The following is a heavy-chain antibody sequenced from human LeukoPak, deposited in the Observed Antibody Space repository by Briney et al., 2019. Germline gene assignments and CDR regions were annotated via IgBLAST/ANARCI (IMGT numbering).Heavy chain of an antibody. CDR1: GFTVSSNY. Sequence: GGSLRLSCAASGFTVSSNYMSWVRQAPGKGLEWVSVIYSGGSTYYADSVKGRFTISRDNSKDTLYLQMNSLRAEDTAVYYCARDRAGVFDYWGQGTLVTVSS. D-gene: IGHD3-10*01. J-gene: IGHJ4*02. CDR2: IYSGGST. CDR3: ARDRAGVFDY. V-gene: IGHV3-53*01.